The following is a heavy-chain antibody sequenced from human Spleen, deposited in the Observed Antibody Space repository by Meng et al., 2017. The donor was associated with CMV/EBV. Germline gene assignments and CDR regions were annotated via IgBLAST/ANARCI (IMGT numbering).Heavy chain of an antibody. D-gene: IGHD6-13*01. CDR2: INPSGGST. CDR1: GYTYTSYY. Sequence: CKASGYTYTSYYMQWVRQAPGQGLEWMGIINPSGGSTSYAKKFQGRVTMTRDTSTSTVYMELSSLRSEDTAVYYCARGRSSGSSSFDYWGQGTLVTVS. J-gene: IGHJ4*02. CDR3: ARGRSSGSSSFDY. V-gene: IGHV1-46*01.